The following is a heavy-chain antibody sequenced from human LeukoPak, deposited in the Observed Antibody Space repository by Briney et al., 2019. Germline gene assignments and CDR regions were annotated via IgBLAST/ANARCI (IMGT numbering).Heavy chain of an antibody. CDR3: ARMGGMVRGVEDGY. D-gene: IGHD3-10*01. Sequence: ASVKVSCKAFGYTFTSNYMHWVRQAPGQGPEWMGVISPSGGSTTYAQKFQGRVTLTRDMSTSTAYMELSSLRSEDTAVYYCARMGGMVRGVEDGYWGQGTLVTVSS. V-gene: IGHV1-46*01. CDR2: ISPSGGST. CDR1: GYTFTSNY. J-gene: IGHJ4*02.